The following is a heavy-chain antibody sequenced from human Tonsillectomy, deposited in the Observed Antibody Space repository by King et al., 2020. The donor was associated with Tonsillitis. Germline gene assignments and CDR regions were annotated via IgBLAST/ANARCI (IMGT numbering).Heavy chain of an antibody. J-gene: IGHJ6*02. CDR3: ARARNWEDGYHYYGMDV. CDR2: INPNSGGT. CDR1: GYTFTGYY. V-gene: IGHV1-2*02. D-gene: IGHD7-27*01. Sequence: QLVQSGAEVKKPGASVKVSCKASGYTFTGYYMHGVRQAPGQGLEWMGWINPNSGGTNYAQKFQGRVTMTRDTSISTAYMELSRLRSDDTAVYYCARARNWEDGYHYYGMDVWGQGTTVTVSS.